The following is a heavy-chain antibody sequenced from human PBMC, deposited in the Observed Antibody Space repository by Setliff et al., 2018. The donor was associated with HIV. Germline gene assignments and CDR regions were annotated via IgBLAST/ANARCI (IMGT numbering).Heavy chain of an antibody. J-gene: IGHJ4*02. Sequence: GGSLRLSCAASGFTFNRVWMNWVRQAPGKGLEWVGRIKSKRDGETTDYAAPVKGRFTISRDDSKDTLYLQMNGLKTEDTAVYYCVKDSDYYVWGSYRSSMLPFDYWGQGTLVTVSS. CDR3: VKDSDYYVWGSYRSSMLPFDY. D-gene: IGHD3-16*02. V-gene: IGHV3-15*07. CDR1: GFTFNRVW. CDR2: IKSKRDGETT.